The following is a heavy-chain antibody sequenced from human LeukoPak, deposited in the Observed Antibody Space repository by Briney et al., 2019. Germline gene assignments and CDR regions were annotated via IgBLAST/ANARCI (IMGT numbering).Heavy chain of an antibody. J-gene: IGHJ5*02. Sequence: PGGSLRLSCAASGFTFSNYAMSWVRQAPGKGLEWVSGISGSGGSTYYADSVKGRFTISRDNSKNTLYLQMNSLRAEDTAVYYCARDAGYGYCSGGSCYSERWFDPWGQGTLVTVSS. CDR3: ARDAGYGYCSGGSCYSERWFDP. V-gene: IGHV3-23*01. D-gene: IGHD2-15*01. CDR1: GFTFSNYA. CDR2: ISGSGGST.